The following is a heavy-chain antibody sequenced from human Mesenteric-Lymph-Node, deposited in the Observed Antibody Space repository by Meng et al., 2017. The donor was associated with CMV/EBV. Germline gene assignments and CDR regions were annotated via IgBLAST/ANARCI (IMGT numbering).Heavy chain of an antibody. J-gene: IGHJ4*02. Sequence: GESLKISCAASGFTFSSFAMSWVRQAPGKGLEWVSAISGSGGTTYYADSVKGRFTISRDNAKNSLYLQMNSLRAEDTAVYYCTRDGDRFLTTEYYFDYWGQGTLVTVSS. V-gene: IGHV3-23*01. D-gene: IGHD4-11*01. CDR3: TRDGDRFLTTEYYFDY. CDR1: GFTFSSFA. CDR2: ISGSGGTT.